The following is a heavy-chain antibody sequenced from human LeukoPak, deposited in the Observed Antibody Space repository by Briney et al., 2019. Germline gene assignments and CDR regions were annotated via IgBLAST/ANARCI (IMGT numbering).Heavy chain of an antibody. D-gene: IGHD3-3*01. J-gene: IGHJ3*02. V-gene: IGHV4-59*08. CDR1: GGSISGSY. CDR2: MYNSGST. CDR3: ARQLLRFLEWLSNPGAFDI. Sequence: SETLSLTCTVSGGSISGSYWSWIRQPPGKGLEWIAYMYNSGSTNYNPSLKSRVTISVDTSKNQFSLKLSSVTAADTAVHYCARQLLRFLEWLSNPGAFDIWGQGTMVTVSS.